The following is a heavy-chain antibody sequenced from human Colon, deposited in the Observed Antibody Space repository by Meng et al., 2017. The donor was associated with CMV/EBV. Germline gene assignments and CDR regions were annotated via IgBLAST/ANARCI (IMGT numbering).Heavy chain of an antibody. V-gene: IGHV3-30*02. D-gene: IGHD2-2*01. CDR3: GKDDPALDY. CDR1: GFIFTSVA. Sequence: GGSLRLSCAASGFIFTSVALHWVRQSPGKGLEWVAFIYPDGTKKSYADSVKGRFTISRDNSKNTLYLQMNSLTPEDTAVYYCGKDDPALDYWGQGTLVTVSS. J-gene: IGHJ4*02. CDR2: IYPDGTKK.